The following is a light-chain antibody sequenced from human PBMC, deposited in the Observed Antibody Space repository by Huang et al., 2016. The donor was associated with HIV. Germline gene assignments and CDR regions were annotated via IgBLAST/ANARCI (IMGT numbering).Light chain of an antibody. Sequence: EIVLTQSPGTLSLSPGGRATLSCRASQSVSGTYLAWYQQKPGQAPRLLIYGTSNRATGIPDRFSGSGSATDFTLTISRLEPEDFAVYYCQQYGTSPPSLTFGGGTKVEIK. CDR1: QSVSGTY. CDR3: QQYGTSPPSLT. J-gene: IGKJ4*01. CDR2: GTS. V-gene: IGKV3-20*01.